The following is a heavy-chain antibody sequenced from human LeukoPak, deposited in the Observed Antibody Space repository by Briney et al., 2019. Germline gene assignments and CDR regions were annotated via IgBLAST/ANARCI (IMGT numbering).Heavy chain of an antibody. CDR1: GYSFTSYW. V-gene: IGHV5-51*01. D-gene: IGHD2-15*01. J-gene: IGHJ4*02. Sequence: GESLKISCKGSGYSFTSYWIGWVRQMPGKGLEGMGSIYPGYSDTRYSPSFQGQVTISADKSISTAYLQWSSLKASDTAMYYCASSPTPCSGGSCALDYWGRGTLVTVSS. CDR3: ASSPTPCSGGSCALDY. CDR2: IYPGYSDT.